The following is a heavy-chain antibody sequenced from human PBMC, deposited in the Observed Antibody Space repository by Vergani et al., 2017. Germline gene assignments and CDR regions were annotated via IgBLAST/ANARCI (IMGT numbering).Heavy chain of an antibody. CDR3: ARDRRDYGDYLFYGMDV. CDR1: GYTFTSYY. Sequence: QVQLVQSGAEVKKPGASVKVSCKASGYTFTSYYMHWVRQAPGQGLEWMGWISVYNGNTNYAQKLQGRVIMTTDTSTSTAYMELRSLRSDDTAVYYCARDRRDYGDYLFYGMDVWGQGTTVTVSS. D-gene: IGHD4-17*01. CDR2: ISVYNGNT. J-gene: IGHJ6*02. V-gene: IGHV1-18*04.